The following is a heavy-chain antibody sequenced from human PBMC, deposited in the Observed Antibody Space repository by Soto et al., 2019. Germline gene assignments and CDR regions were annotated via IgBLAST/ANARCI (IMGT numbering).Heavy chain of an antibody. D-gene: IGHD2-2*01. V-gene: IGHV1-18*01. Sequence: ASVKVSCKASGYTFTSYGISWVRQAPGQGLEWMGWISAYNGNTNYAQKLQGRVNMTTDTSTSTAYMELRSLRSDDTAVYYCARSQGSSTSVEIYYYYFYGMDVWGQGTTVTVSS. J-gene: IGHJ6*02. CDR2: ISAYNGNT. CDR1: GYTFTSYG. CDR3: ARSQGSSTSVEIYYYYFYGMDV.